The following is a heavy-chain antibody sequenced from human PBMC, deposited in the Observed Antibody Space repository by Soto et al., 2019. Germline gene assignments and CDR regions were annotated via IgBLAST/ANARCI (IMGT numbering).Heavy chain of an antibody. CDR1: RFTFSSYR. CDR2: IESDGNST. D-gene: IGHD1-26*01. Sequence: EVQLVESGGGLVQPGGSLRLSCAASRFTFSSYRMHWVRQVRGKGLVWVSHIESDGNSTTHADSVKGRITSSRDNAKNTVYLQMNSLRAEDTAVYYCVRDDVGVGIDYWGLGTLVTVSS. V-gene: IGHV3-74*03. CDR3: VRDDVGVGIDY. J-gene: IGHJ4*02.